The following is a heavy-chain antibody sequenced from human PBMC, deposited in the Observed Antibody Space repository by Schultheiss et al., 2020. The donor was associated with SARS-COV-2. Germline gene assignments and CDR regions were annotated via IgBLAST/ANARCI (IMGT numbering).Heavy chain of an antibody. V-gene: IGHV3-23*01. CDR2: ISGSGGST. D-gene: IGHD3-10*01. CDR3: TTDLTRGEVGFDY. CDR1: GFTFSSYA. Sequence: GASLKISCAASGFTFSSYAMHWVRQAPGKGLEWVSAISGSGGSTYYADSVKGRFTISRDNSKNTLYLQMNSLRAEDTAVYYCTTDLTRGEVGFDYWGQGTLVTVSS. J-gene: IGHJ4*02.